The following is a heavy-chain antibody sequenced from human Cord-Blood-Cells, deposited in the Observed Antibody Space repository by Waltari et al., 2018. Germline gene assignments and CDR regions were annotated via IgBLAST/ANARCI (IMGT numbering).Heavy chain of an antibody. Sequence: QVQLQESGPGLVQPSQTLSLTCTVSGGSISRGSSYWSWIRQPAGKGLEWIGYIYTSGSTNYNPSLKSRVTISVDTSKNQFSLKLSSVTAADTAVYYCARVYNWNYYFDYWGQGTLVTVSS. CDR3: ARVYNWNYYFDY. CDR2: IYTSGST. V-gene: IGHV4-61*09. D-gene: IGHD1-7*01. J-gene: IGHJ4*02. CDR1: GGSISRGSSY.